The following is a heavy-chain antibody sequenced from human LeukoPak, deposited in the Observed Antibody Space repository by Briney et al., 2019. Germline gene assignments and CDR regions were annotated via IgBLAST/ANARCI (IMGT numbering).Heavy chain of an antibody. Sequence: GGSLRLSCAASGFTFSSYSMNWVRQAPGRGLEWVSSISSSSSSYIYYADSVKGRFTISRDNAKNSLYLQMNSLRAEDTAVYYCARDRLQRVSSGCQYWGQGTLVTVSS. CDR2: ISSSSSSYI. CDR1: GFTFSSYS. D-gene: IGHD6-25*01. CDR3: ARDRLQRVSSGCQY. V-gene: IGHV3-21*01. J-gene: IGHJ4*02.